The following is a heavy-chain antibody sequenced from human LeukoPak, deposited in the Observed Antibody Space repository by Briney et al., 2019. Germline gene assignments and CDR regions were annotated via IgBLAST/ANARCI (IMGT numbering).Heavy chain of an antibody. Sequence: ASVKVSCKASGYTFTTYHIHWVRQAPGQGLEWMGWINPNGGGTNYAQNFQGRVTMTRDTSISTAYIELSSLRSDDTAAYYCARGYCTGGSCSGAWFDPWGQGTLVTVSS. V-gene: IGHV1-2*02. CDR3: ARGYCTGGSCSGAWFDP. D-gene: IGHD2-15*01. CDR2: INPNGGGT. CDR1: GYTFTTYH. J-gene: IGHJ5*02.